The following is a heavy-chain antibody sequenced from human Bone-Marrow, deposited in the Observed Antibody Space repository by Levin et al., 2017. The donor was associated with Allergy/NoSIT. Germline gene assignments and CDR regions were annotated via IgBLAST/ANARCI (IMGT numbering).Heavy chain of an antibody. V-gene: IGHV5-51*01. J-gene: IGHJ6*02. CDR1: GYSFTTYW. Sequence: GESLKISCQASGYSFTTYWIAWVRQMPGKGLEWMGMIYPDDSDTRYNPTYQGQAAISADRSTSTTYLQWRSLKASDTALYYCARRNCSSASCYCDYGMDVWGQGTTVTVSS. CDR3: ARRNCSSASCYCDYGMDV. D-gene: IGHD2-2*01. CDR2: IYPDDSDT.